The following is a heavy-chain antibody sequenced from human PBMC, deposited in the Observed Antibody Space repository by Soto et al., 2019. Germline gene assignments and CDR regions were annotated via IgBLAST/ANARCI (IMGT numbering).Heavy chain of an antibody. V-gene: IGHV1-69*13. J-gene: IGHJ4*02. CDR1: GGTFSSYA. CDR3: ASSGSHGYGPYYFDY. Sequence: SVKVSCKASGGTFSSYAISWVRQAPGQGLEWMGGIIPIFGTANYAQKFQGRVTITVDESTSTAYMELSSLRSEDTAVYYCASSGSHGYGPYYFDYWAQGTLVTVSS. D-gene: IGHD3-10*01. CDR2: IIPIFGTA.